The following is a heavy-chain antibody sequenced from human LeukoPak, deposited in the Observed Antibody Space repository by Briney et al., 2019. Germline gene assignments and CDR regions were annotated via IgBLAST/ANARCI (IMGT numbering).Heavy chain of an antibody. J-gene: IGHJ3*02. CDR1: GYTFTSYY. Sequence: ASVTVSCTASGYTFTSYYMHWVRQAPGQGLEWMGIINPSGGSTSYAQKFQGRVTMTRDTSTSTVYMELSSLRSEDTAVYYCARYYYDSSGYLHPVDAFDIWGQGTMVTVSS. V-gene: IGHV1-46*01. CDR3: ARYYYDSSGYLHPVDAFDI. D-gene: IGHD3-22*01. CDR2: INPSGGST.